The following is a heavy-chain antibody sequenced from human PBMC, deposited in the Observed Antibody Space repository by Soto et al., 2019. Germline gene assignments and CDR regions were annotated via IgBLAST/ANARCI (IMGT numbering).Heavy chain of an antibody. CDR2: FDPEDGET. J-gene: IGHJ6*02. D-gene: IGHD2-21*02. CDR1: GYTLTELS. Sequence: ASVKVSCKVSGYTLTELSMHWVRQAPGKGLEWMGGFDPEDGETIYAQKFQGRVTITADKSTTTVYVELSSLRSEDTAVYYCARDCHSGGNLPMGYGMDVWGQGTTVTVSS. V-gene: IGHV1-24*01. CDR3: ARDCHSGGNLPMGYGMDV.